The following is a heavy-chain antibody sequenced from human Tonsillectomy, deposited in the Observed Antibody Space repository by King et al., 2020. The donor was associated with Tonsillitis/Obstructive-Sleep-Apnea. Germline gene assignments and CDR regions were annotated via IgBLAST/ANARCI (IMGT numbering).Heavy chain of an antibody. D-gene: IGHD6-6*01. CDR1: AGSISSSSY. Sequence: QLQESGPGLVKPSETLSLTCTVSAGSISSSSYWDWIRQPPGKGLEWIGSIYYSGSTYYNRSLKSRVSISVDTSKNQFSLKLSSVNATATTVYYCARDGEYCSTNYFDHWGQGILVTVSS. CDR3: ARDGEYCSTNYFDH. J-gene: IGHJ4*02. V-gene: IGHV4-39*02. CDR2: IYYSGST.